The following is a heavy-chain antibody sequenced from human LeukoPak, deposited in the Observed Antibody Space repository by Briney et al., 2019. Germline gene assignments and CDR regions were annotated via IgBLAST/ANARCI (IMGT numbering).Heavy chain of an antibody. Sequence: SETLSLTCAVSGGSISSGGYSWSWIRQPPGKGLEWIGYIYHSGSTYYNPSLKSRVTISVYRSKNQFSLKLSSVTAADTAVYYCARSRSPGSDAFDIWGQGTMVTVSS. V-gene: IGHV4-30-2*01. D-gene: IGHD2-2*01. CDR2: IYHSGST. CDR3: ARSRSPGSDAFDI. J-gene: IGHJ3*02. CDR1: GGSISSGGYS.